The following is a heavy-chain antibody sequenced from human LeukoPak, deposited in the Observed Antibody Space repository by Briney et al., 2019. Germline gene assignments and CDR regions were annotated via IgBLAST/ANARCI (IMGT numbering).Heavy chain of an antibody. V-gene: IGHV3-7*05. J-gene: IGHJ4*02. Sequence: GGSLRLSCAASGFTFSTYWMSWVRQAPGKGLEWVANIKKDGSEKYYVDSVKGRFTISRDNAKNSLYLQMNSLRAEDTAMYYCARDAGSGSLFGYWGQGTLVTVSS. CDR1: GFTFSTYW. CDR2: IKKDGSEK. CDR3: ARDAGSGSLFGY. D-gene: IGHD3-10*01.